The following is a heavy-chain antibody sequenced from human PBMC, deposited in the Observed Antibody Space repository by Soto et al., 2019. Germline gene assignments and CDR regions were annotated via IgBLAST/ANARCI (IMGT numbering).Heavy chain of an antibody. J-gene: IGHJ4*02. D-gene: IGHD3-10*01. V-gene: IGHV3-23*01. CDR1: GFTFNNYA. Sequence: EVQLLESGGGLVQPGGSLRLSCAASGFTFNNYAMTWVRQAPGKGLEWVSAISGGGDTTSYADSVKGRFTVSRDGSKNTLYLQMNGLRAEDTALYYCAKGRGGSGSLTPRVDFWGQGTLVTVSS. CDR3: AKGRGGSGSLTPRVDF. CDR2: ISGGGDTT.